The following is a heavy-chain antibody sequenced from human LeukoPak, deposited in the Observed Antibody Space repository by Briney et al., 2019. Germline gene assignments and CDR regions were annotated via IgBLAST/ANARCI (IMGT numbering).Heavy chain of an antibody. J-gene: IGHJ1*01. CDR2: ISSSSGTR. V-gene: IGHV3-48*04. CDR1: GGTFNSDD. Sequence: GGSLRLSCAASGGTFNSDDMNWVRQAPGMGREWVSYISSSSGTRYYADSVKGRFTISRDNAKNSLYLYMNSLGVDDTAVYYCARDDYNGGGPHWAQGILVTVSS. D-gene: IGHD3-22*01. CDR3: ARDDYNGGGPH.